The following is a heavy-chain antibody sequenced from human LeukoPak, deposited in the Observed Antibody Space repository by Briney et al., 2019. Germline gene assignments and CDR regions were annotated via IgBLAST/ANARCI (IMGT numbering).Heavy chain of an antibody. CDR2: IIPIFGTA. CDR1: GGTFSSYA. J-gene: IGHJ6*03. Sequence: EASVKVSCKASGGTFSSYAISWVRQAPGQGLEWMGGIIPIFGTANYAQKFQGRVTITADKSTSTAYMGLSSLRSEDTAVYYCASGVAAAGISWVYYYYMDVWGKGTTVTVSS. D-gene: IGHD6-13*01. CDR3: ASGVAAAGISWVYYYYMDV. V-gene: IGHV1-69*06.